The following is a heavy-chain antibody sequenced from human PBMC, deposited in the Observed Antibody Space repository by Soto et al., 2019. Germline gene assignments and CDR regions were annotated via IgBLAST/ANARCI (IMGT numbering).Heavy chain of an antibody. D-gene: IGHD3-3*01. CDR2: ISRSGGTT. CDR3: AKDRGTNSGVVIIPGTFDI. CDR1: GFTFNNYD. Sequence: EVQLLESGGGLVQPGGSLRLSCAASGFTFNNYDMSWVRQAPGKGLEWVSGISRSGGTTHYADFVKGRFTISRDNSKNTVYLQLNSLRAEDTAAYFCAKDRGTNSGVVIIPGTFDIWGQGTMVTVSS. J-gene: IGHJ3*02. V-gene: IGHV3-23*01.